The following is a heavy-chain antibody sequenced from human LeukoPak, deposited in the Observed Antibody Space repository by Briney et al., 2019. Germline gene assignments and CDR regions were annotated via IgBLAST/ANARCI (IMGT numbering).Heavy chain of an antibody. V-gene: IGHV4-4*07. CDR2: IYSSGST. J-gene: IGHJ4*02. CDR3: ARNFTADSDGYYDF. Sequence: SQTLSLTSTLSSRSITGYYWEWFRQPAGEGLEWLGRIYSSGSTNYNPSPKSRVAISINTSKSYLSLRRTAATAADTAMYYCARNFTADSDGYYDFWGQGTLVTASS. CDR1: SRSITGYY. D-gene: IGHD3-22*01.